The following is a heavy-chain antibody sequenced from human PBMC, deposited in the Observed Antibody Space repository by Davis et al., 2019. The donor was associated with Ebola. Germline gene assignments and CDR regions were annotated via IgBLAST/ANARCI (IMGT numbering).Heavy chain of an antibody. D-gene: IGHD6-13*01. CDR2: IIPIFGRT. Sequence: SVKVSCKASGGTFSTFSSYTISWVRQAPGQGLEWMGGIIPIFGRTNYARKFQGRVTITADKSTSTAYMELSSLRSEDTAVYYCARGGSSSWYGGSFDYWGQGTLVTVSS. CDR3: ARGGSSSWYGGSFDY. V-gene: IGHV1-69*06. J-gene: IGHJ4*02. CDR1: GGTFSTFSSYT.